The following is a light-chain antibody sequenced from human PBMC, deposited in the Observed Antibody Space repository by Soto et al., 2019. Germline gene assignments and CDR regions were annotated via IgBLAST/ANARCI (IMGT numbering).Light chain of an antibody. CDR3: QSYDSSLTNAV. CDR1: SSDVGGYNY. J-gene: IGLJ2*01. CDR2: ASS. V-gene: IGLV2-14*01. Sequence: QSALTQPASVSGSPGQSITISCTGTSSDVGGYNYVSWYQHHAGKAPRLMIYASSNRPSGVSHRFSGFRSGNTASLTISGLQAEDEADYHCQSYDSSLTNAVFGGGTKLTVL.